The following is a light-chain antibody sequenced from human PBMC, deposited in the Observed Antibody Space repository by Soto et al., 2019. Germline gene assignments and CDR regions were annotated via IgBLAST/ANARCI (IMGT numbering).Light chain of an antibody. CDR2: KAS. J-gene: IGKJ4*01. CDR1: QSISSG. CDR3: QQYNSYPLT. V-gene: IGKV1-5*03. Sequence: DIQMTQSPSTLSASVGDRVTITCRASQSISSGLAWYQQKPGKAPKLLIYKASSLESGVPSRFSGSGSGTEFNLTISSLQPDDFATYYCQQYNSYPLTFGGGTKVEIK.